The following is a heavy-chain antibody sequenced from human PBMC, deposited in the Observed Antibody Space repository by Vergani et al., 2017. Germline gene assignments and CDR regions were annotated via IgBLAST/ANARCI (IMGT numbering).Heavy chain of an antibody. CDR1: GFTFSSYG. J-gene: IGHJ4*02. CDR3: ARDFRQGAVAGKGDY. D-gene: IGHD6-19*01. Sequence: QVQLVESGGGVVQPGRSLRLSCAASGFTFSSYGMHWVRQAPGKGLEWVAVIWYDGSNKYYADSVKGRFTISRDNSKNTLYLQMNSLRAEDTAVYYCARDFRQGAVAGKGDYWGQGTLVTVSS. CDR2: IWYDGSNK. V-gene: IGHV3-33*01.